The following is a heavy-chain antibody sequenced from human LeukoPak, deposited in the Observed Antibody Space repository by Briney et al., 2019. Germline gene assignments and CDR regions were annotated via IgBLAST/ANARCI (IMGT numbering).Heavy chain of an antibody. Sequence: GGSLRLSCAASGFTFSSYWMYWVRQAPGKGLVWVSRIHSDGSTTSYADSVKGRFTISRDNSKNTLYLQMNSLRAEDTAVYYCAKGPGTTVTYQRAYFDYWGQGALVTVSS. V-gene: IGHV3-74*01. CDR1: GFTFSSYW. J-gene: IGHJ4*02. CDR3: AKGPGTTVTYQRAYFDY. D-gene: IGHD4-17*01. CDR2: IHSDGSTT.